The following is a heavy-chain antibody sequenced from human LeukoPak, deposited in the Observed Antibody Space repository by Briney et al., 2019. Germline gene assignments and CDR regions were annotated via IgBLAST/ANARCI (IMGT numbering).Heavy chain of an antibody. J-gene: IGHJ4*02. D-gene: IGHD2-2*01. CDR2: IDPRGRGD. CDR3: AREGSIHQDLDY. V-gene: IGHV3-21*01. Sequence: PGWSLRLSCAASGFTFSSSSMNWVRQGPGKGLERVSSIDPRGRGDYYAGSVKGRFTISRDNARSSLYLLRNSLTVGDTAVYYCAREGSIHQDLDYWGQGTLVTVSS. CDR1: GFTFSSSS.